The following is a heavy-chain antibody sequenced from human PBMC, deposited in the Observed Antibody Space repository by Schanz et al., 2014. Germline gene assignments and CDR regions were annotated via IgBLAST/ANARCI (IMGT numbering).Heavy chain of an antibody. CDR3: AGERPRKGDFDY. J-gene: IGHJ4*02. CDR2: IFLNDGGT. D-gene: IGHD1-26*01. CDR1: GYTFTGYY. Sequence: QVQLVQSGGEVKTPGASVKVSCKASGYTFTGYYMQWVRQAPGQGLEWLGTIFLNDGGTHSAEKFQGRIIMTRDTSRSTVYLDLSRLRSEDTSVYYCAGERPRKGDFDYWGQGTLVTVSS. V-gene: IGHV1-2*02.